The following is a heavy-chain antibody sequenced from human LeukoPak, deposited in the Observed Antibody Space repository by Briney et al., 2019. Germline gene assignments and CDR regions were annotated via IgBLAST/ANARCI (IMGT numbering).Heavy chain of an antibody. D-gene: IGHD4-17*01. CDR2: IYYGGST. J-gene: IGHJ6*02. CDR3: ARDGKVTTPYYYYGMDV. Sequence: PSETLSLTCTVSGGSISSYYWSWIRQPPGKGLEWIGYIYYGGSTNYNPSLKSRVTISVDTSKNQFSLKLSSVTAADTAVYYCARDGKVTTPYYYYGMDVWGQGTTVTVSS. V-gene: IGHV4-59*01. CDR1: GGSISSYY.